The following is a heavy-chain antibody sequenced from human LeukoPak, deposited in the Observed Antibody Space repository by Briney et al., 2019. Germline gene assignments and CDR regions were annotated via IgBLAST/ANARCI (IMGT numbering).Heavy chain of an antibody. CDR2: IYPGDSDT. CDR3: ARDARGAAAADDAFDI. D-gene: IGHD6-13*01. CDR1: GYSFTSYW. J-gene: IGHJ3*02. Sequence: GESLKISCKGSGYSFTSYWIGWVRQMPGKGLEWMGIIYPGDSDTRYSPSFQGQVTISADKSISTAYLQWSSLKASDTAMYYCARDARGAAAADDAFDIWGQGTMVTVSS. V-gene: IGHV5-51*01.